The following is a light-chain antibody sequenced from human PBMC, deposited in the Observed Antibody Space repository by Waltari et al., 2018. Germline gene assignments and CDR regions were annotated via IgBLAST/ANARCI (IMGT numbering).Light chain of an antibody. CDR2: GAS. CDR3: QKYDSAPQT. J-gene: IGKJ1*01. V-gene: IGKV1-27*01. CDR1: QGISID. Sequence: DIQMTQSPSSLSASVGYRVTITCRARQGISIDLAWDQQKPGKAPKLLISGASTLQFGVPSRFSGSGSGTDFTLTISGLQPDDFATYYCQKYDSAPQTFGQGTKVEIK.